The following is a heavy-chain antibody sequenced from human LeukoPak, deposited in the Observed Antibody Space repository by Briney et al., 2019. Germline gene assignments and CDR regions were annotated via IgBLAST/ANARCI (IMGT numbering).Heavy chain of an antibody. D-gene: IGHD2-8*01. CDR3: AKEYARRVVFYTFEI. J-gene: IGHJ3*02. Sequence: GGSLSLSCSASGFTFSNYAMTWVRQAPGQGLEWVSSINYSGEYTYYADSVEGPFTISRDNTKNTLYLQMNSLRAEDTAVYYCAKEYARRVVFYTFEIWGQGSVVTVPS. CDR2: INYSGEYT. CDR1: GFTFSNYA. V-gene: IGHV3-23*01.